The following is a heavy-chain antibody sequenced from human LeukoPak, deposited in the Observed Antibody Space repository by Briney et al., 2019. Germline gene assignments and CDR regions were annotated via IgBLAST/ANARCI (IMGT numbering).Heavy chain of an antibody. Sequence: SETLSLTCTVSGGSISSYYWSWIRQPPGKGLEWIGYIYYSGSTNYNPSLKSRATISVDTSKNQFSLKLSSVTAADTAVYYCARVLGSEDWFDPWGQGTLVTVSS. CDR1: GGSISSYY. CDR2: IYYSGST. J-gene: IGHJ5*02. V-gene: IGHV4-59*01. D-gene: IGHD3-3*02. CDR3: ARVLGSEDWFDP.